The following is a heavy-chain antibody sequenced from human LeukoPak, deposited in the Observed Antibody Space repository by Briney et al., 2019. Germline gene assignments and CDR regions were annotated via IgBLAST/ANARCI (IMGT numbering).Heavy chain of an antibody. CDR1: GFTFSSFW. Sequence: GGSLRLSCAASGFTFSSFWMSWVRQAPGKGLEWVASIKRDGSDKYYLDSVKGRFTISRDNAKNSLFLQMNSLRAEDTAVYYCARTYSNLFDYWGQGTLVTVSS. V-gene: IGHV3-7*01. D-gene: IGHD4-11*01. CDR3: ARTYSNLFDY. CDR2: IKRDGSDK. J-gene: IGHJ4*02.